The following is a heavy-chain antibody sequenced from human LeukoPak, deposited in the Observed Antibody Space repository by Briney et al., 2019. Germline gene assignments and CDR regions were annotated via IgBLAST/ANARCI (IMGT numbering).Heavy chain of an antibody. D-gene: IGHD2-2*01. V-gene: IGHV3-30*02. CDR2: IRYDGSNK. J-gene: IGHJ4*02. CDR1: GFTFSSYA. Sequence: GGSLRLSCAASGFTFSSYAMSWVRQAPGKGLEWVAFIRYDGSNKYYADSVKGRFTISRDNSKNTLYLQMNSLRAEDTAVYYCAKELGYCSSTSCYEVGYFDYWGQGTLVTVSS. CDR3: AKELGYCSSTSCYEVGYFDY.